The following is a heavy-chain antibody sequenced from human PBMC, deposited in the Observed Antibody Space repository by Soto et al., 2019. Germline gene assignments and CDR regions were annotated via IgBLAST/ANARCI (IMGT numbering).Heavy chain of an antibody. J-gene: IGHJ6*02. D-gene: IGHD6-13*01. CDR3: ASQQLVHYYYGMDV. CDR1: GCSISSSSYY. Sequence: SETLSLTCTFSGCSISSSSYYWGWIRQPPGKGLEWIGSIYYSGSTYYNPSLKSRVTISVDTSKNQFSLKLSSVTAADTAVYYCASQQLVHYYYGMDVWGQGTTVTVSS. CDR2: IYYSGST. V-gene: IGHV4-39*01.